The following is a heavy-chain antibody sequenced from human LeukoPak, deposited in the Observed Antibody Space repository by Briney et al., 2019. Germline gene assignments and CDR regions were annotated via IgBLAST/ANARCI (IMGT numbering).Heavy chain of an antibody. J-gene: IGHJ5*02. CDR2: IKSDGSMT. D-gene: IGHD2-15*01. Sequence: GESLKISCVASGFTFSGYWMHWVRQPPGKGLVWVSRIKSDGSMTNYADSVKGRFTISRDNAKNTLYLQMNSLRAEDTAVYYCASQVVGAAFDPWGQGTLVTVSS. CDR1: GFTFSGYW. CDR3: ASQVVGAAFDP. V-gene: IGHV3-74*01.